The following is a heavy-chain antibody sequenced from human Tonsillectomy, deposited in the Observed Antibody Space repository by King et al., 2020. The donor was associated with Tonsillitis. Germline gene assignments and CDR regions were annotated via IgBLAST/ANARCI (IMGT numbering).Heavy chain of an antibody. J-gene: IGHJ4*02. CDR1: GYNFTTYW. CDR3: ARGEGFDFDY. D-gene: IGHD3-16*01. CDR2: IYPDDSDA. Sequence: VQLVESGAEVKKPGESLKISCKVSGYNFTTYWIGWVRQMPGQGLEWIGIIYPDDSDASYSPSFQGQVSMSAVKSILTAYLQWSSLKASDTAIFYCARGEGFDFDYWGQGTLVTVSS. V-gene: IGHV5-51*01.